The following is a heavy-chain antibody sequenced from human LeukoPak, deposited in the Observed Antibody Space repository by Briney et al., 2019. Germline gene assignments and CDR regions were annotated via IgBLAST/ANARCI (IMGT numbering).Heavy chain of an antibody. Sequence: PSETLSLTCAVYGGSFSGYYWSWIRQPPGKGLEWIGEISHSGSTNYNPSLKSRVTISVDTSKNQFSLKLSSVTAADTAVYYCARGAGYNYPYYFDYWGQGTLVTVSS. CDR3: ARGAGYNYPYYFDY. CDR1: GGSFSGYY. J-gene: IGHJ4*02. V-gene: IGHV4-34*01. CDR2: ISHSGST. D-gene: IGHD5-24*01.